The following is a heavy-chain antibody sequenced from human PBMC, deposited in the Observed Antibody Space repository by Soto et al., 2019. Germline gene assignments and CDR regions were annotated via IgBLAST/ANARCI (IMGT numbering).Heavy chain of an antibody. Sequence: SVKVSCKASGGTFSSYAISWVRQAPGQGLEWMGGIIPIFGTANYAQKFQGRVTITADESTSTAYMELRGLRSDDTAVYYCARVRQLVGYFYYYMDVWGNGTTVTVSS. CDR3: ARVRQLVGYFYYYMDV. CDR2: IIPIFGTA. V-gene: IGHV1-69*13. J-gene: IGHJ6*03. D-gene: IGHD6-6*01. CDR1: GGTFSSYA.